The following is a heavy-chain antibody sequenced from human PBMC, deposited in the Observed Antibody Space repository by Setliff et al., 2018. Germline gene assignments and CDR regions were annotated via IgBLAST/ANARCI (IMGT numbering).Heavy chain of an antibody. CDR3: ARYSGDKNPFYFDS. CDR2: INQSGRT. Sequence: SETLSLTCAVYGGSFSGYYWSWIRQPPGKGLEWIGEINQSGRTNKNPSLKSRVTISGDTFKNQFSLQMKSVTAADTAIYYCARYSGDKNPFYFDSWGQGMLVTVSS. J-gene: IGHJ4*02. V-gene: IGHV4-34*01. D-gene: IGHD2-21*01. CDR1: GGSFSGYY.